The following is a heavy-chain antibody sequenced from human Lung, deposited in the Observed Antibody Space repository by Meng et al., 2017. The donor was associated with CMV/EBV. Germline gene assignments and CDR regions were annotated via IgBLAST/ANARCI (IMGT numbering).Heavy chain of an antibody. CDR1: GDSITNHNW. D-gene: IGHD3-10*01. Sequence: VRLREWGPALVKPQETLSPTCAVSGDSITNHNWWAWVRQPPGKGLEWIGEIPHRGSSAYNPSLKSRVSMSIDKSKNQFYLKLTSVTAADTAVYHCLRRSGGSVWGQGTLVTVSS. J-gene: IGHJ1*01. V-gene: IGHV4-4*03. CDR2: IPHRGSS. CDR3: LRRSGGSV.